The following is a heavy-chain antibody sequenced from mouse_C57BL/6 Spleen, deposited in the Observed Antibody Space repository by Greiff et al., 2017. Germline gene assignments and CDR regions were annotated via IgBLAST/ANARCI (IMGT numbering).Heavy chain of an antibody. CDR2: IDPSDIGT. CDR1: GYTFTSYW. J-gene: IGHJ4*01. V-gene: IGHV1-52*01. CDR3: ARGYYYCSGYAEGY. D-gene: IGHD1-1*02. Sequence: QVQLQQPGAELVRPGSSVKLSCKASGYTFTSYWMHWVKQRPIQGLEWIGKIDPSDIGTHYNQKFKDKATLTVDKSSSTAYMQLSSLTSEDSAVYYCARGYYYCSGYAEGYWGQGTSVTVSS.